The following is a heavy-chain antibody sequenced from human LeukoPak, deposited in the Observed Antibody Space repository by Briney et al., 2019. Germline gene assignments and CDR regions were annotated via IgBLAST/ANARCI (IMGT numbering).Heavy chain of an antibody. CDR2: IIPIFGTA. J-gene: IGHJ4*02. D-gene: IGHD6-19*01. CDR1: GGTFSSYT. Sequence: ASVKVSCKASGGTFSSYTISWVRQAPGQGLEWMGGIIPIFGTAIYAQKFQGRVTMTRDTSTSTVYMELSSLRSEDTAVYYCARFAVHRRLTVAGQFGLDYWGQGTLVTVSS. CDR3: ARFAVHRRLTVAGQFGLDY. V-gene: IGHV1-69*05.